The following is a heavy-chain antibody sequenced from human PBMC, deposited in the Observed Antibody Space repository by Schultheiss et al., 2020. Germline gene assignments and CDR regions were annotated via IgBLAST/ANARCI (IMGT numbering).Heavy chain of an antibody. CDR3: ANSGGVAARPGDY. V-gene: IGHV3-23*01. J-gene: IGHJ4*02. Sequence: GGSLRLSCAASGFSFSMYGMHWVRQAPGKGLEWVSGISGSGGSTYYADSVKGRFTISRDNSKNTLYLQMNSLRAEDTAVYYCANSGGVAARPGDYWGQGTLVTVSS. CDR2: ISGSGGST. D-gene: IGHD6-6*01. CDR1: GFSFSMYG.